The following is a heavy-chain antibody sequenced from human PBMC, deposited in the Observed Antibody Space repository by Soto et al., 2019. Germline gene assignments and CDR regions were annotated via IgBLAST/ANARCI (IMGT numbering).Heavy chain of an antibody. CDR2: ISSSSSYI. CDR1: GFTFSSYS. V-gene: IGHV3-21*01. CDR3: ARDLDTAMPYNWFDP. J-gene: IGHJ5*02. Sequence: EVQLVESGGGLVKPGGSLRLSCAASGFTFSSYSMNWVRQAPGKGLEWVSSISSSSSYIYYADSVKGRFTISRDNAKNSLYLQMNSLRAEDTAVYYCARDLDTAMPYNWFDPWGQGTLVTVSS. D-gene: IGHD5-18*01.